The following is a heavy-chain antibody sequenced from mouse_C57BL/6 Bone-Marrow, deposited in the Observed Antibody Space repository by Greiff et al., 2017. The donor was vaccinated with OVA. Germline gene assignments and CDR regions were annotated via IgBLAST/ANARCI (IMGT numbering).Heavy chain of an antibody. J-gene: IGHJ2*01. CDR3: ARSLLREVDY. CDR1: GYAFTNYL. D-gene: IGHD1-1*01. V-gene: IGHV1-54*01. CDR2: INPGSGGT. Sequence: QVQLQQSGAELVRPGTSVKVSCKASGYAFTNYLIEWVKQRPGQGLEWIGVINPGSGGTNYNEKFKGKATLTADKSSSTAYMQLSSLTSEDSAVYFGARSLLREVDYWGQGTTLTVSS.